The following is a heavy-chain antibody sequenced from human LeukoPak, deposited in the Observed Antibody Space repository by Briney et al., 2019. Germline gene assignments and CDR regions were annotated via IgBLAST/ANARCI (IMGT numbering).Heavy chain of an antibody. V-gene: IGHV3-48*04. CDR3: ARDFGSGWQVSFDY. J-gene: IGHJ4*02. CDR1: GFTFSSYG. D-gene: IGHD6-19*01. CDR2: ISSSGSTI. Sequence: PGGSLRLSCAASGFTFSSYGMHWVRQAPGKGLEWVSYISSSGSTIYYADSVKGRFTISRDNAKNSLYLQMNSLRAEDTAVYYCARDFGSGWQVSFDYWGQGTLVTVSS.